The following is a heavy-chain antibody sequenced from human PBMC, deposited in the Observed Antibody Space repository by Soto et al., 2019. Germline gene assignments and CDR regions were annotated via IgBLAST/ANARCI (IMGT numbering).Heavy chain of an antibody. CDR3: ARYKSNYSYVMDV. CDR1: GGSISRYD. J-gene: IGHJ6*02. D-gene: IGHD1-20*01. V-gene: IGHV4-59*01. Sequence: QVQLQESGPGLVKPSETLSLTCTVSGGSISRYDWSWIRQPPGKGLEWIGSIYYSGITNYTPSPKSRVTISVDTSKNQFYLKLSSVPAADTAVYYCARYKSNYSYVMDVWGQGTTVTVSS. CDR2: IYYSGIT.